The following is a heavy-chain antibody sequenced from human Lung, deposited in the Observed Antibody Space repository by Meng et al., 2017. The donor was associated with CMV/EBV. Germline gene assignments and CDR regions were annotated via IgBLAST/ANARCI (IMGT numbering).Heavy chain of an antibody. CDR1: DVSISNSSFF. J-gene: IGHJ4*02. Sequence: SETLSLXXTVSDVSISNSSFFWGWIRQPPGKGLEWIGSFFHSGDTYSNPSLRSRVAISVDTSKNQFSLRLNSVTATDTAVYYCARHLRGYSWPKSDWGQGTXVTVSS. CDR3: ARHLRGYSWPKSD. CDR2: FFHSGDT. V-gene: IGHV4-39*01. D-gene: IGHD1-26*01.